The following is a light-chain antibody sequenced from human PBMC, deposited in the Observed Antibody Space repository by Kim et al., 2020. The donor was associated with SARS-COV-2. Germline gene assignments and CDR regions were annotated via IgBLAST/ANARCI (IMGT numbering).Light chain of an antibody. CDR1: QDIRLS. V-gene: IGKV3-15*01. CDR2: AAS. J-gene: IGKJ1*01. CDR3: LEYIDWPPRT. Sequence: EIVMTQSPATLSVSPGERVTLSYRASQDIRLSLAWYQQKPGQAPRLLIFAASTRATGVPARFSGSGSGTEFTLTITSLQSEDFAVYYCLEYIDWPPRTFGQGTRVEIK.